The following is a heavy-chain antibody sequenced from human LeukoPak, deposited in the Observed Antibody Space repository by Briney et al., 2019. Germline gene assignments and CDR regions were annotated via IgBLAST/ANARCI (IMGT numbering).Heavy chain of an antibody. D-gene: IGHD4-17*01. CDR1: GFTFSSYA. CDR3: ARARATVTRISSFDI. V-gene: IGHV3-30*04. J-gene: IGHJ3*02. CDR2: ISFDGTHD. Sequence: GGSLRLSCAASGFTFSSYAIHWVRQAPGKGLEWVAVISFDGTHDFYADSVKGRFTISRDNSKNTLYLQMNSLRADDTTVYYCARARATVTRISSFDIWGQGTMVTVSS.